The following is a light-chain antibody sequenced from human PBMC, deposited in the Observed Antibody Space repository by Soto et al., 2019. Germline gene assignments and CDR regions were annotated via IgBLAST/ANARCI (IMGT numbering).Light chain of an antibody. J-gene: IGKJ2*01. CDR3: QQHDSYPFT. CDR1: QTISTW. Sequence: DIQMTQSPSTLSASVGDRVTITCRASQTISTWLAWYQQKPGRAPKLLIYDASNLQRGVPLRFSGRGSGTEFTLTISSLQPDDFATYYCQQHDSYPFTFGQGTK. V-gene: IGKV1-5*01. CDR2: DAS.